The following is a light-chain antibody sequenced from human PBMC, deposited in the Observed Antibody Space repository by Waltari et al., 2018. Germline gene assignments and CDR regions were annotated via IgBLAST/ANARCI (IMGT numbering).Light chain of an antibody. CDR1: TPNIGTNY. J-gene: IGLJ3*02. CDR2: EDN. Sequence: QSVLTQAPSVSAAPGQPVTISCSGTTPNIGTNYVSWYQQLPGAAPKIVIYEDNRRPSGIPDRFSGSKSGASATLGITGLQTGDEADYYCGSWDSSLGIGVLGGGTRLTVL. V-gene: IGLV1-51*01. CDR3: GSWDSSLGIGV.